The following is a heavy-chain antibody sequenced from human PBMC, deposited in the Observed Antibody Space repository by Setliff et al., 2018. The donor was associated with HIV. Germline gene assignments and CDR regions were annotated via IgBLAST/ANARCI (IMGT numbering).Heavy chain of an antibody. CDR1: GYSFTNHY. J-gene: IGHJ6*03. V-gene: IGHV1-46*01. Sequence: ASVKVSCKPSGYSFTNHYMHWVRQAPGQGLEWMGVINPTGGSTRNTQKFQGRVAMTRDTSTSTVYMELSSLRFDDTAMYYCVRGVQSPPHYSYYYMDVWGEGTMVTVSS. D-gene: IGHD3-3*01. CDR3: VRGVQSPPHYSYYYMDV. CDR2: INPTGGST.